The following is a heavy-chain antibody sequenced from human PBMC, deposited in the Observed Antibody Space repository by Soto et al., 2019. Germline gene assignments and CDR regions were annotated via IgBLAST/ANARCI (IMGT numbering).Heavy chain of an antibody. CDR2: MSSDGSST. D-gene: IGHD4-17*01. J-gene: IGHJ4*02. V-gene: IGHV3-74*01. CDR3: ARGTVRDHDFGDH. CDR1: GFTFSTYW. Sequence: EVQLVESGGDLVQPGGSLRLSCAASGFTFSTYWMHWVRQVPGKGPEWVSRMSSDGSSTAYADSVRGRFIISRDNAKNTLYLQINSLRVDDTAVYYCARGTVRDHDFGDHWGLGTLVAVSS.